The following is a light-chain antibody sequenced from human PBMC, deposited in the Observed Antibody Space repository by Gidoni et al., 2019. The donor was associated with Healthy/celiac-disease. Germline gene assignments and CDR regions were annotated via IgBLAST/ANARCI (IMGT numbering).Light chain of an antibody. V-gene: IGKV3-20*01. CDR3: QQYGSSPSYT. CDR2: GAS. Sequence: ELVLTQSPGTLSLSPGERATLSCRASQSVSSSYLAWYQQKPGQAPKLLIYGASSRATGIPDRFSGSGSGTDFTLTSSRLEPEDFAVYYCQQYGSSPSYTFGQGTKLEIK. CDR1: QSVSSSY. J-gene: IGKJ2*01.